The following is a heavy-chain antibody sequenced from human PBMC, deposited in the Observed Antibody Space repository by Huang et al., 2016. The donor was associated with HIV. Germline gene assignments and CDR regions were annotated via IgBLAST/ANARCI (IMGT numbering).Heavy chain of an antibody. CDR3: AKDRAVLDAFDI. CDR2: IQYDESNK. J-gene: IGHJ3*02. D-gene: IGHD4-17*01. V-gene: IGHV3-30*02. Sequence: QVQLVESGGGVVQPGGSLRLSCAASGFTFSSYGMHWVRQAPGKGLEWVAFIQYDESNKYYADSGKGRFTISRDNSKNTLYLQMNSLRAEDTAVYYCAKDRAVLDAFDIWGQGTMVTVSS. CDR1: GFTFSSYG.